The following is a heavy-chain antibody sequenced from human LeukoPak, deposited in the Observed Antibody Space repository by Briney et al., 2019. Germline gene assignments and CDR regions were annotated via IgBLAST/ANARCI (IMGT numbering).Heavy chain of an antibody. CDR1: GFTFSSYW. Sequence: PGGSLRLSCAASGFTFSSYWMSWVRQAPGKGLEWVANIKQDGSEKYYVDSVKGRFSISRDNAKNSLYLQMNSLRAEDTAVYYCARPLGDTKHYYYYMDVWGKGTTVTVSS. CDR2: IKQDGSEK. V-gene: IGHV3-7*01. D-gene: IGHD4-17*01. J-gene: IGHJ6*03. CDR3: ARPLGDTKHYYYYMDV.